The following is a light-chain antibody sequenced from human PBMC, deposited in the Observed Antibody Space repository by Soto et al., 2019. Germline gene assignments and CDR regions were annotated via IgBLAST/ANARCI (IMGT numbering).Light chain of an antibody. CDR3: QQYNNWPIT. V-gene: IGKV3-15*01. CDR2: DSS. J-gene: IGKJ5*01. CDR1: QGIGST. Sequence: EIVFTESPAALAVSPGERVTLSCRASQGIGSTLAWYQQKPGQTPRLLIYDSSTRATGIPARFSGSGSGTEFTLTISSLQSEDFAVYYCQQYNNWPITFGQGTRLEI.